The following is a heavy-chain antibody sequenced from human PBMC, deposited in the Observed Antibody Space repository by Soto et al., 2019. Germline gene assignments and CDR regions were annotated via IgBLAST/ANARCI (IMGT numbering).Heavy chain of an antibody. J-gene: IGHJ4*02. V-gene: IGHV3-30*18. CDR3: AKGGRQWLVTSDFNY. CDR1: GFTFSDYT. D-gene: IGHD6-19*01. CDR2: VSHDGRNT. Sequence: VQLVESGGGVVQPGRSLRLSCAASGFTFSDYTMHWVRQAPGKGQEWVAVVSHDGRNTHYADSVKGRFTISRDSSKNTVSLEMISLRAEDTAVYYCAKGGRQWLVTSDFNYWGQGALVTVSS.